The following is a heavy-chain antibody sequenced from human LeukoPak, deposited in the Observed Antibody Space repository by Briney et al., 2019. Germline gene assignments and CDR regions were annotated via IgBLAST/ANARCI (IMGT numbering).Heavy chain of an antibody. CDR1: GFTFSSYA. CDR3: AVSVAGIDFDY. Sequence: GGSLRLSRAASGFTFSSYAMSWVRQAPGKGLEWVSAISGSGGSTYYADSVKGRFTISRDNSKNTLYLQMNSLRAEDTAVYYCAVSVAGIDFDYWGQGTLVTVSS. D-gene: IGHD6-19*01. CDR2: ISGSGGST. V-gene: IGHV3-23*01. J-gene: IGHJ4*02.